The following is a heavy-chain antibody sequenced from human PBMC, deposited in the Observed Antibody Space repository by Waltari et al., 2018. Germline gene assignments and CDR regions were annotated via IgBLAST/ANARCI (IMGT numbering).Heavy chain of an antibody. CDR3: ARVGMAGLSLLFDY. CDR2: IYYSGST. CDR1: GGSISSHY. V-gene: IGHV4-59*11. Sequence: QVQLQESGPGLVKPSETLSLTCTVSGGSISSHYWSWIRQPPGKGLEWIGYIYYSGSTNYNPSLKSRVTISVDTSKNQFSLKLSSVTAADTAVYYCARVGMAGLSLLFDYWGQGTLVTVSS. J-gene: IGHJ4*02. D-gene: IGHD3-16*02.